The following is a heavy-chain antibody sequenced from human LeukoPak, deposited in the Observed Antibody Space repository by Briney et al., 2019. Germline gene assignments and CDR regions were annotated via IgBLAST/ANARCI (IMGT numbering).Heavy chain of an antibody. V-gene: IGHV4-4*01. CDR2: VYVGGST. CDR1: AGSITSGNW. J-gene: IGHJ5*02. CDR3: ARMGSGRGAWFDP. Sequence: SGTLSLTCTVSAGSITSGNWWNWVRQPPERGLEWIGEVYVGGSTNYNPSLKSRATISIDKSKNQFSLDLKSVTAADTAIYCCARMGSGRGAWFDPWGQGTLVTVSS. D-gene: IGHD6-19*01.